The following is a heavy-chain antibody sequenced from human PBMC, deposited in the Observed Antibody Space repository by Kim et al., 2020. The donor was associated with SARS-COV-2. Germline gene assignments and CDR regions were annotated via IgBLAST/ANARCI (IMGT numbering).Heavy chain of an antibody. D-gene: IGHD1-1*01. V-gene: IGHV1-69*13. CDR3: ARVRLELESNAFDI. CDR1: GGTFSSYA. Sequence: SVKVSCKASGGTFSSYAISWVRQAPGQGLEWMGGIIPIFGTANYAQKFQGRVTITADESTSTAYMELSSLRSEDTAVYYCARVRLELESNAFDIWGQGTMVTVSS. J-gene: IGHJ3*02. CDR2: IIPIFGTA.